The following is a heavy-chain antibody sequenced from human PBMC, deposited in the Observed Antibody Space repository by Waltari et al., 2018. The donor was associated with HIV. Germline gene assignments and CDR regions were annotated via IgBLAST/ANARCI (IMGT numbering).Heavy chain of an antibody. CDR3: TRDEFSSWSQSGGMDV. CDR1: GYTFVDYA. J-gene: IGHJ6*02. CDR2: INTGNGNT. Sequence: QVQLVQSGAEVKKPGASVKVSCKTSGYTFVDYAIHWVRQAPGKRLEWMGWINTGNGNTKYSQEFQGRVSITRDTSASTVFMELSRLRSEDTALYYCTRDEFSSWSQSGGMDVWGQGTTVTVS. V-gene: IGHV1-3*04. D-gene: IGHD6-13*01.